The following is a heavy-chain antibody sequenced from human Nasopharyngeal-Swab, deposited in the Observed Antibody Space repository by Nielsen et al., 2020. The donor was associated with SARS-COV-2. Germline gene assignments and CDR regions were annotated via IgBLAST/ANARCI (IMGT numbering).Heavy chain of an antibody. V-gene: IGHV1-3*01. CDR2: IDGGNGNT. CDR3: ASVDMDDY. D-gene: IGHD5-12*01. CDR1: GYTFTSFA. J-gene: IGHJ4*02. Sequence: ASVKVSCKASGYTFTSFAMHWVRQAPGQRLEWMGWIDGGNGNTKYSQKFQGRVTFTRDTSASTAYMELSSLRSEDTAVYYCASVDMDDYWGQGTLVTVSS.